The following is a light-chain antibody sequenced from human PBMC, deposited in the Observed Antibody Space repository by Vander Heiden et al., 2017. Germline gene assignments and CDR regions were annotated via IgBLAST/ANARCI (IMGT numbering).Light chain of an antibody. CDR3: QQYYDWPPIT. CDR2: GAS. J-gene: IGKJ5*01. V-gene: IGKV3-15*01. Sequence: EIVMTQSPATLSVSPGDRATLSCRASQSISTDLAWYQQKPGQAPRLLINGASIRATGIPARFSGSGSGTEFTLNISSLKSEDFAVYYCQQYYDWPPITFGQGTRLEIK. CDR1: QSISTD.